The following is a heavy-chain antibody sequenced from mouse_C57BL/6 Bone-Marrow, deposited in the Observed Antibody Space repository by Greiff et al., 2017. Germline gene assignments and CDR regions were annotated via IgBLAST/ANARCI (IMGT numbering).Heavy chain of an antibody. V-gene: IGHV1-81*01. CDR2: IYPRSGNT. Sequence: VQLQESGAELARPGASVKLSCTASGYTFTSYGISWVKQRTGQGLEWIGEIYPRSGNTYYNEKFKGKATLTADKSSSTAYMELRSLTSEDSAVYFCARYYYGSTPFAYWGQGTLVTVSA. CDR3: ARYYYGSTPFAY. CDR1: GYTFTSYG. D-gene: IGHD1-1*01. J-gene: IGHJ3*01.